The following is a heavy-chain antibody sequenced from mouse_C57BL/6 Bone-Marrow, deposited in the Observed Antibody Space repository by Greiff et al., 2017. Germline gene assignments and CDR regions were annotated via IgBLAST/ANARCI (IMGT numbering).Heavy chain of an antibody. V-gene: IGHV5-9*01. CDR3: SRHVTTVLATKYFDV. D-gene: IGHD1-1*01. CDR1: GFTFSSYP. CDR2: FSGGGGNT. J-gene: IGHJ1*03. Sequence: EVLLVESGGGLVKPGGSLKLSCAASGFTFSSYPMSWVRQTPEKRLQWVAAFSGGGGNTYYPDSVKGRFTIPRANDKNILYLQRSSLRSEDTALYYCSRHVTTVLATKYFDVWGTGTTVTVSS.